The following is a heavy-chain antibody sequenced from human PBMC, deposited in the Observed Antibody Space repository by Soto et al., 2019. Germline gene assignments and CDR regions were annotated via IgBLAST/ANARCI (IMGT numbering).Heavy chain of an antibody. CDR3: ARPIRPYCGGDCYSGLAAFDI. J-gene: IGHJ3*02. V-gene: IGHV3-7*01. CDR2: IKQDGSEK. D-gene: IGHD2-21*02. Sequence: GGSLRLSCAASGFTFSSYWMSWVRQAPGKGLEWVANIKQDGSEKYYVDSVKGRFTISRDNAKNSLYLQMNSLRAEDTAVYYCARPIRPYCGGDCYSGLAAFDIWGQGTMVTVSS. CDR1: GFTFSSYW.